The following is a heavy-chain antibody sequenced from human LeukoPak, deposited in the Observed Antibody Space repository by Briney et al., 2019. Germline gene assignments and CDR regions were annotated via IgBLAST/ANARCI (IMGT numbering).Heavy chain of an antibody. CDR1: GGSISSSSYY. CDR3: ARVLRYEFDY. Sequence: SETLSLTCTVSGGSISSSSYYWGWIRQPPGKGLEWIGSIYYSGSTYYNPSLKSRVTISVDTSKNQFSLKLSSVTAADTSVYYCARVLRYEFDYWGQGTLVTVSS. J-gene: IGHJ4*02. V-gene: IGHV4-39*07. CDR2: IYYSGST. D-gene: IGHD3-9*01.